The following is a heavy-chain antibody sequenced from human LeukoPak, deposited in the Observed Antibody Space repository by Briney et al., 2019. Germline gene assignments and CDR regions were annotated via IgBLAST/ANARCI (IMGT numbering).Heavy chain of an antibody. V-gene: IGHV1-69*02. D-gene: IGHD2-2*01. CDR3: ARDYEDCSSTSCRLFQH. J-gene: IGHJ1*01. CDR1: GGTFSSYT. CDR2: IIPILGIA. Sequence: SVKVSCKASGGTFSSYTISWVRQAPGQGLEWMGRIIPILGIANYAQKFQGRVTITADKSTSTAYMGLSSLRSEDTAVYYCARDYEDCSSTSCRLFQHWGQGTLVTVSS.